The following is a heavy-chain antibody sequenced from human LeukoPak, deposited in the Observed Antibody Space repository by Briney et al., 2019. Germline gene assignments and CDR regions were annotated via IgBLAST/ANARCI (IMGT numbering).Heavy chain of an antibody. CDR1: AFTFSSYW. CDR2: INSGGSST. J-gene: IGHJ4*02. CDR3: ARAAYNSSPDY. Sequence: GGSLRLTCTASAFTFSSYWMHWVRQAPGKGLVWVSHINSGGSSTSYADSVKGRFTISRDNAKNTLYLQMNSLRDEDTAVYYCARAAYNSSPDYWGQGTLVTVSS. D-gene: IGHD6-13*01. V-gene: IGHV3-74*01.